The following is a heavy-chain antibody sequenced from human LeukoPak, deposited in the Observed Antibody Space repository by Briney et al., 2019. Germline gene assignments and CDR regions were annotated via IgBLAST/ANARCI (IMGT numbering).Heavy chain of an antibody. J-gene: IGHJ6*03. CDR2: ISSSGSTI. CDR1: GFTFSDYY. CDR3: ARVPGSIFGVVIPYYYYYYMDV. Sequence: GGSVRLSCAASGFTFSDYYMSWIRQAPGKGLEWVSYISSSGSTIYYADPVKGRFTISRDNAKNSLYLQMNSLRAEDTAVYYCARVPGSIFGVVIPYYYYYYMDVWGKGTTVTVSS. D-gene: IGHD3-3*01. V-gene: IGHV3-11*01.